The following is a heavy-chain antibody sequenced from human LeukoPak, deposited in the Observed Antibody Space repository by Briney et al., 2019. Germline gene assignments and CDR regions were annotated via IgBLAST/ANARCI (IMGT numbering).Heavy chain of an antibody. CDR2: INHSGST. J-gene: IGHJ4*02. CDR1: GGSFSGYY. CDR3: ARGRPLVYFDY. V-gene: IGHV4-34*01. Sequence: SETLSLTCAVYGGSFSGYYWSWIRQPPGKGLEWIGEINHSGSTNYNPSLKSRVTISVDTSKNQFSLKLSSVTAADTAVYYCARGRPLVYFDYWGQGALVTVSS. D-gene: IGHD6-6*01.